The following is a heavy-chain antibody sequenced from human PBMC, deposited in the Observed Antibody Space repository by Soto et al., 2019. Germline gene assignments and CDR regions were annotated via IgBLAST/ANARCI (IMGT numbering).Heavy chain of an antibody. Sequence: SVNVSCKASGCTFSSYVISWVRQAPGQGLEWMGGIIPIFGTANYAQKFQGRVTITADESTSTAYMELSSLRSEDTAVYYCARDELRGRSSSPYRRYYYYGMDVWGQGTTVTVSS. CDR2: IIPIFGTA. CDR3: ARDELRGRSSSPYRRYYYYGMDV. D-gene: IGHD6-6*01. V-gene: IGHV1-69*13. J-gene: IGHJ6*02. CDR1: GCTFSSYV.